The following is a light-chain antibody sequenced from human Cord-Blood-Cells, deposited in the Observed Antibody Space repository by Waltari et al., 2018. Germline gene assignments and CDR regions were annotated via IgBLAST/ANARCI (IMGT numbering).Light chain of an antibody. CDR3: QQSYSTPRT. Sequence: IQMTQPPASLSASVGDRVTITCRASPSISSYLNWYQQKPGKAPQLLIYAASSLQSGVPSRFSGRGSGTDFTLTISSLQPEDFATYYCQQSYSTPRTFGQGTKVEIK. CDR2: AAS. J-gene: IGKJ1*01. V-gene: IGKV1-39*01. CDR1: PSISSY.